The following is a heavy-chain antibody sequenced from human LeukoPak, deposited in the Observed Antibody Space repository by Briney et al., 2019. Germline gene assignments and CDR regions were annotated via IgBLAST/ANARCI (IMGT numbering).Heavy chain of an antibody. V-gene: IGHV3-74*01. CDR2: INSDGSWT. J-gene: IGHJ4*02. Sequence: GGSLRLSCAASGNYWMRWVRQAPGKGLVWVSHINSDGSWTSYADSVKGRFTISKDNAKNTVYLQMNSLRAEDTAVYYCAKVASADAQARLNYWGQGTLVTVSS. CDR3: AKVASADAQARLNY. CDR1: GNYW. D-gene: IGHD6-19*01.